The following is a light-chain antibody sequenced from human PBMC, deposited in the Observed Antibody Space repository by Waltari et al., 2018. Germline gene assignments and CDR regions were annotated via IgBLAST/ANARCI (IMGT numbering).Light chain of an antibody. V-gene: IGKV1D-12*01. CDR3: QQTNSFPLT. J-gene: IGKJ4*01. Sequence: DIQMTQYRSSVSASVGDRVPITWRASQGINTWLAWYQQKKGKVPKLLIFSASSLQNGVPSRFSGSGSGTDFTLTISSLQPEDFATYYCQQTNSFPLTFGGGTKVEIK. CDR2: SAS. CDR1: QGINTW.